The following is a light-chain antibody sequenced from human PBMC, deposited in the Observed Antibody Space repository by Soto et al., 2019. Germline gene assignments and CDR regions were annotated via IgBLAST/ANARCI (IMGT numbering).Light chain of an antibody. CDR1: SSDVGAYKY. CDR2: EVS. J-gene: IGLJ1*01. V-gene: IGLV2-8*01. CDR3: SSYAGSDNYF. Sequence: QSVLTQPTSASGSPGQSVSISCTGTSSDVGAYKYVSWYQQHPGKAPKLIIYEVSKRPSGVPDRFSGSKSGNAASLTVSGLQAEDEADYYCSSYAGSDNYFFGTGTKLTVL.